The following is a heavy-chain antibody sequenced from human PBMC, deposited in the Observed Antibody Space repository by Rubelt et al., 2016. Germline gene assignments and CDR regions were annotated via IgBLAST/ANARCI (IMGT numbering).Heavy chain of an antibody. Sequence: QVQLQQWGAGLLKPSETLSLTCAVYGGSFSGYYWSWIRQPPGKGLGWIGYIYYSGSTNYNPSLNRRVTISVHTSKYQFSPKLSSVTAADTAVDYCARHRSPTIFSDYWGQGTLVTVSS. V-gene: IGHV4-34*11. D-gene: IGHD3-9*01. CDR3: ARHRSPTIFSDY. CDR2: IYYSGST. CDR1: GGSFSGYY. J-gene: IGHJ4*02.